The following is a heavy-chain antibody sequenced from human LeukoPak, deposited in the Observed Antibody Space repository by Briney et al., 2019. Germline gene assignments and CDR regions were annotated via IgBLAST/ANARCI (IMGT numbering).Heavy chain of an antibody. Sequence: PGGSLRLSCVVSGFTFNRCWMNWVRQAPGKGLEWVAVISSDGSIKVYADTVKGRFTLSRDNSINTVDLQMNSLRAEDTAVYYCVKEYHSRGFGAYFDYWGQGTLVTVSS. CDR3: VKEYHSRGFGAYFDY. J-gene: IGHJ4*02. V-gene: IGHV3-30*18. CDR2: ISSDGSIK. CDR1: GFTFNRCW. D-gene: IGHD3-3*01.